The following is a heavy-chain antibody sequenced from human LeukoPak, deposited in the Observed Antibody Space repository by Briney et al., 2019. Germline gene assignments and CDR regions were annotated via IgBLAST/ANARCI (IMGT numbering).Heavy chain of an antibody. CDR3: ASQQLVDSATPY. CDR2: IYTSGST. Sequence: PSETLSLTCTVSGGSISSYYWSWIRQPAGKGLEWIGRIYTSGSTNYNPSLKSRVTISVDKSKNQFSLKVNSVTAADTAVYYCASQQLVDSATPYWGQGTLVTVSS. CDR1: GGSISSYY. J-gene: IGHJ4*02. V-gene: IGHV4-4*07. D-gene: IGHD6-6*01.